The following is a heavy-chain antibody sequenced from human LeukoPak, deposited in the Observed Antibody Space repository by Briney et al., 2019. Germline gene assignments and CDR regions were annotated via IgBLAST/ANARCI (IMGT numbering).Heavy chain of an antibody. CDR2: INHRGIT. D-gene: IGHD2-21*02. CDR3: AKSLYCGDDCF. V-gene: IGHV4-34*01. CDR1: GGSFNDY. Sequence: PSETLSLTCAVSGGSFNDYWSWIRPPPGKGREWIGEINHRGITKYHPSLKSRVSISVDTSKNQFSLRLSSVTAADTAIYYCAKSLYCGDDCFWGPGTMVTVSS. J-gene: IGHJ3*01.